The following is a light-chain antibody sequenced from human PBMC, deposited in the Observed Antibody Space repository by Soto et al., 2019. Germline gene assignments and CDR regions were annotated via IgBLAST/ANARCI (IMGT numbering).Light chain of an antibody. J-gene: IGKJ2*01. Sequence: EIVLTQSPATLSLSPGERATLSCRASQSVSNYLAWYQQKPGQAPRLLIYDTSNRATGIPTRFSGSGSGTDFTLTIRSLEPEDFGIYYCQHRIKWPDNFGQGTKVDIK. CDR2: DTS. CDR3: QHRIKWPDN. CDR1: QSVSNY. V-gene: IGKV3-11*01.